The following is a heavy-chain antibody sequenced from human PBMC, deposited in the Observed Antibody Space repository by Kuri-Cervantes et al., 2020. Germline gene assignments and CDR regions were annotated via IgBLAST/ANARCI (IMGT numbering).Heavy chain of an antibody. CDR1: GFTFSSYA. V-gene: IGHV3-23*01. D-gene: IGHD2-2*01. CDR3: ASGYQLLSRGWFDP. Sequence: GGSLRLSCAASGFTFSSYAMSWVRQAPGKGLEWVSAISGSGGSTYYADSVRDRFTISRDNSKNTLYLQMSSLRAEDTAVYYCASGYQLLSRGWFDPWGQGTLVTVSS. J-gene: IGHJ5*02. CDR2: ISGSGGST.